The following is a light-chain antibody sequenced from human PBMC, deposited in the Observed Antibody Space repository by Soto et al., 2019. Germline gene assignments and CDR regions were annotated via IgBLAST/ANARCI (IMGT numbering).Light chain of an antibody. CDR3: HQYYSSPFT. CDR1: QSVLYSSNNKNY. V-gene: IGKV4-1*01. Sequence: DIVMTQSPDSLAVSLGERATINCKSSQSVLYSSNNKNYLAWYQQKPGQPPKLLIYWASTRESGVPDRFSGSGSGTDFTLTISSLQAEDVAVYYCHQYYSSPFTFGPWTKVDIK. CDR2: WAS. J-gene: IGKJ3*01.